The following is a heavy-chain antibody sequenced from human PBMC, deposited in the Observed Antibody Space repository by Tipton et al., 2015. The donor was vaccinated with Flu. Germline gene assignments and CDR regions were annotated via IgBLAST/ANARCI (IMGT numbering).Heavy chain of an antibody. J-gene: IGHJ3*02. CDR2: IYYSGST. D-gene: IGHD6-6*01. CDR1: GGSISSYY. CDR3: ARDRGGELGQARQNAFDI. Sequence: GLVKPSETLSLTCTVSGGSISSYYWSWIRQPPGKGLEWIGYIYYSGSTNYNPSLKSRVTISVDTSKNQFSLKLSSVTAADTAVYYCARDRGGELGQARQNAFDIWGQGTMVTVSS. V-gene: IGHV4-59*01.